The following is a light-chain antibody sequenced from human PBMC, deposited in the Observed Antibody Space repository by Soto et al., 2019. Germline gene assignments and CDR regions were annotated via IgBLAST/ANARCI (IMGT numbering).Light chain of an antibody. CDR1: SSDIGGYNY. V-gene: IGLV2-14*03. CDR3: SSFTTSTTIV. J-gene: IGLJ2*01. Sequence: QSVLTQPASVSGSPGQSITISCTGTSSDIGGYNYVSWYQHHPGKAPKLIIYDVSNRPSGVSDRFSGSKSGNTASLTISGLQAEDEADYCCSSFTTSTTIVFGGGTKLTVL. CDR2: DVS.